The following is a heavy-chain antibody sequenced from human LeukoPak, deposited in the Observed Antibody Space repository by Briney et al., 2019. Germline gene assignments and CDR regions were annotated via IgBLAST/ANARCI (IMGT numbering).Heavy chain of an antibody. CDR1: GGSISSSSYY. CDR3: ARGIAVPPWGWFDP. V-gene: IGHV4-39*01. J-gene: IGHJ5*02. Sequence: PSETLSLTCTVSGGSISSSSYYRRWIRQPPGKALDWLGGIYYSGSTYYNPSLKSRVTISVDTSKNQFSLKLSSVTAADTAVYYCARGIAVPPWGWFDPWGQGTLVTVSS. D-gene: IGHD6-19*01. CDR2: IYYSGST.